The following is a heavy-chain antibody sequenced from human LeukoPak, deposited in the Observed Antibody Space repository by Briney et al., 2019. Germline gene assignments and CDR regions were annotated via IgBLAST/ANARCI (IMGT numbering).Heavy chain of an antibody. Sequence: GGTLRLSCAASGFTFSSYGMTWVRQAPGKGLEWVSIISGSGDTPYYADSVKGRFTISRDNSKNTLYLQMNSLRVDDTAVYYCAKEIDYDSSGYYSNFDYWGQGTLDTVSS. CDR1: GFTFSSYG. V-gene: IGHV3-23*01. D-gene: IGHD3-22*01. CDR3: AKEIDYDSSGYYSNFDY. CDR2: ISGSGDTP. J-gene: IGHJ4*02.